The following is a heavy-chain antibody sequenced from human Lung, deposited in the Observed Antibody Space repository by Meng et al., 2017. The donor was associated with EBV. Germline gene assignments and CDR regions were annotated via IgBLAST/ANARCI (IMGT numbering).Heavy chain of an antibody. CDR3: ARESGGGYTPDY. CDR2: LIPMYDTA. CDR1: GGPYRNSV. D-gene: IGHD5-18*01. Sequence: QEHVVEFEEAGEKAGVSCKASGHTFGGPYRNSVIQGGGQAPGRGLWWIAGLIPMYDTANYERKVQDRGEITTDESTTTGYMEMSSLRSVDTGVCDCARESGGGYTPDYWGQGTLVTVSS. J-gene: IGHJ4*02. V-gene: IGHV1-69*01.